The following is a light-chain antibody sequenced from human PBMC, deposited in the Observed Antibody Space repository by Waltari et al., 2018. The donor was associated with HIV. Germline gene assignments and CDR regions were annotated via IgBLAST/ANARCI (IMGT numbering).Light chain of an antibody. V-gene: IGLV1-44*01. CDR1: SPNIGSNT. Sequence: QSVLTQPPSASGTPGQRVTISCSARSPNIGSNTVTWYHQLPGTAPKLLIYTNNQRPSGVPDRFSGSKSGTSASLAISGLQSEDEADYYCAAWDDSLNGWVFGGGTKLTVL. J-gene: IGLJ3*02. CDR2: TNN. CDR3: AAWDDSLNGWV.